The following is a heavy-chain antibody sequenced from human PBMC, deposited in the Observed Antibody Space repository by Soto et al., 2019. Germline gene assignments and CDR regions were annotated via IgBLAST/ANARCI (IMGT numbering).Heavy chain of an antibody. D-gene: IGHD1-26*01. V-gene: IGHV3-23*01. CDR2: ISGSGGST. CDR1: GFTFSSYA. J-gene: IGHJ4*02. CDR3: AKDVGVSRSGPGIDSGSYKGPHGY. Sequence: GGSLRLSCAASGFTFSSYAMSWVRQAPGKGLEWVSAISGSGGSTYYADSVKGRFTISRDNSKNTRYLQMNSLGAEDTAVYYCAKDVGVSRSGPGIDSGSYKGPHGYWGQGTLVTVSS.